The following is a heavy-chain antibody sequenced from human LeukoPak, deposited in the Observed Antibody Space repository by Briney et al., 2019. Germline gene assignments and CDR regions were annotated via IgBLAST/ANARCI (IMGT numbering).Heavy chain of an antibody. CDR3: ARSQNLVDY. J-gene: IGHJ4*02. Sequence: PGGSLRLSCAASGFTFSSYGMSWVRQAPGKGLEWVSAISGSGGSTYYADSVKGRFTISRDNAKNSLYLQMNSLRAEDTAVYYCARSQNLVDYWGQGTLVTVSS. V-gene: IGHV3-23*01. D-gene: IGHD1-14*01. CDR2: ISGSGGST. CDR1: GFTFSSYG.